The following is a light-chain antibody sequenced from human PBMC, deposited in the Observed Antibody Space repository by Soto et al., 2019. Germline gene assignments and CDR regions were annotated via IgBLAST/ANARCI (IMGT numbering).Light chain of an antibody. Sequence: EIVLTQSPGTLSLSPGERATLSCRASQTISNTFLAWYQQRPGQAPRLLIYGASRRAAGIPDRFSGSGSGTNFTLSISRLEPEDFAVYYCQQRSNWPPTFGQGTKLDIK. V-gene: IGKV3D-20*02. J-gene: IGKJ2*01. CDR2: GAS. CDR1: QTISNTF. CDR3: QQRSNWPPT.